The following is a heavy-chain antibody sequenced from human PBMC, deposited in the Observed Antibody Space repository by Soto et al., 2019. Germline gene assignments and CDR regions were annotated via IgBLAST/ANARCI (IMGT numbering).Heavy chain of an antibody. Sequence: PGGSLRPSGAASGFTFSSYAMSWVRQAPGKGLEWVSAISGSGGSTYYADSVKGRFTISRDNSKNTLYLQMNSLRAEDTAVYYCATSPGDILTGGNWFDPWGQGTLVTVSS. J-gene: IGHJ5*02. D-gene: IGHD3-9*01. CDR1: GFTFSSYA. CDR2: ISGSGGST. V-gene: IGHV3-23*01. CDR3: ATSPGDILTGGNWFDP.